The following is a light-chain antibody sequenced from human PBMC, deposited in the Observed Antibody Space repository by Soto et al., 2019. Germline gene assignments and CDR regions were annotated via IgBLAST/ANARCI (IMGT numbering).Light chain of an antibody. J-gene: IGLJ1*01. Sequence: QSVLTQPPSASGFPGQSVTISCTGTSSDVGYYDYVSWYQQRPGKAPKLMIYEVSNRPSGVSNRFSGSKSGNTASLTISGLQAEDEADYYCSSYTSSSTLVFGTGTKLTVL. V-gene: IGLV2-14*01. CDR3: SSYTSSSTLV. CDR1: SSDVGYYDY. CDR2: EVS.